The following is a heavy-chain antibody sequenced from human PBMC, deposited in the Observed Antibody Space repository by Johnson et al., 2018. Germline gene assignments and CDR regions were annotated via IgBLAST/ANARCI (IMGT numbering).Heavy chain of an antibody. CDR2: ISWNSGSI. V-gene: IGHV3-9*01. CDR3: AREDYGMDV. CDR1: GFTFDDYA. Sequence: VQLVESGGGLVQPGRSLRLSCAASGFTFDDYAMHWVRHAPGKGLEWVSGISWNSGSIGYADSVKGRFTISRDNAKNSLYLQMNSLRAEDTAVYYCAREDYGMDVWGQGTTVTVSS. J-gene: IGHJ6*02.